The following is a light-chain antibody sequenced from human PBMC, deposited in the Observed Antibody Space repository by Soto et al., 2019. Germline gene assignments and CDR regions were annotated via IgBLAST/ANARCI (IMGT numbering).Light chain of an antibody. CDR1: QSIGTH. J-gene: IGKJ2*01. V-gene: IGKV1-39*01. Sequence: DIQMTQSPSSLPASVGDRVTLTCRASQSIGTHLNWYQQKPGKAPKLLIYAASSLQSGVPSRLSGSGSGTDFTLTISSLQPEDFATYYCQQSYTIPHTFGQGTKLEIK. CDR3: QQSYTIPHT. CDR2: AAS.